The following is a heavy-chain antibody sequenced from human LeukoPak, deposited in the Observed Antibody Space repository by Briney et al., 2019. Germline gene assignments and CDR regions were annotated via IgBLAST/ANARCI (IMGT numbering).Heavy chain of an antibody. Sequence: PGGSLRLSCAGSGFTFSSYWMHWVRQAPGKGLVWVSRINSDGSDTIYADSVKGRFTISRDNAKNTLHLQMNSLRAEDTAVYYCALLAAADSESWGQGTLVTVSS. D-gene: IGHD6-13*01. V-gene: IGHV3-74*01. CDR3: ALLAAADSES. CDR2: INSDGSDT. J-gene: IGHJ5*02. CDR1: GFTFSSYW.